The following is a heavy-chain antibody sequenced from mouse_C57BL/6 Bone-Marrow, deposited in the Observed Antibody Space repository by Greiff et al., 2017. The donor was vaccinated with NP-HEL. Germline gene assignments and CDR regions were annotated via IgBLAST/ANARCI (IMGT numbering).Heavy chain of an antibody. V-gene: IGHV1-26*01. D-gene: IGHD2-1*01. CDR3: ARWEIYSYFDY. J-gene: IGHJ2*01. Sequence: VQLQQSGPELVKPGASVKISCKASGYTFTDYYMNWVKQSHGKSLEWIGDINPNNGGTSYNQKFKGKATLTVDKSSSTAYMELRSLTSEDSAVYYCARWEIYSYFDYWGQGTTLTVSS. CDR1: GYTFTDYY. CDR2: INPNNGGT.